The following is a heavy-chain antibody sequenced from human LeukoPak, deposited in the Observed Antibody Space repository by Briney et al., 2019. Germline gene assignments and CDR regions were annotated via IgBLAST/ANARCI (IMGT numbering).Heavy chain of an antibody. J-gene: IGHJ4*02. CDR3: MVRGVIPPPFDY. CDR1: GYTLTKLS. V-gene: IGHV1-24*01. D-gene: IGHD3-10*01. Sequence: ASVKVSCKVSGYTLTKLSMHWVRQAPGKGLEWMGGFDPEDGETIYAQKFQGRVTMTEDTSTDTAYMELSSLRSEDTAVYYCMVRGVIPPPFDYWGQGTLVTVSS. CDR2: FDPEDGET.